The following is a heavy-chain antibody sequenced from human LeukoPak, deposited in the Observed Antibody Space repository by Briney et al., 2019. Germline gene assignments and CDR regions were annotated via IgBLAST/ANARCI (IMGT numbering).Heavy chain of an antibody. CDR1: GFTFSDYY. Sequence: KSGGSLRLSCAASGFTFSDYYMSWIRQAPGKGLEWVSYISSSGSTIYYADSVKGRFTISRDNAKNSLYLQMNSLRAEDTAVYYCAREILAPGKTHDYWGQGTLVTVSS. J-gene: IGHJ4*02. CDR2: ISSSGSTI. V-gene: IGHV3-11*04. CDR3: AREILAPGKTHDY.